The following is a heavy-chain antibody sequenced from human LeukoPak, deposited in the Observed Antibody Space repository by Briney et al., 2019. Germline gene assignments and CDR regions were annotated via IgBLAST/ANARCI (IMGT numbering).Heavy chain of an antibody. V-gene: IGHV4-34*01. Sequence: SETLSLTCGVSGTSFTSYYWSWIRQTPGKGLEWIGEVNHSGYTKMNPSLKSRVTISVDTSKNQFSLMMTSVTAADTAVYFCARMTTGHDYWGQGILVTVPS. CDR2: VNHSGYT. CDR1: GTSFTSYY. D-gene: IGHD4-17*01. J-gene: IGHJ4*02. CDR3: ARMTTGHDY.